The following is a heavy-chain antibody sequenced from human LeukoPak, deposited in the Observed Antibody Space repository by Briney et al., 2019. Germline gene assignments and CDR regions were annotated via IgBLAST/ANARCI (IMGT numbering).Heavy chain of an antibody. J-gene: IGHJ4*02. V-gene: IGHV3-48*03. CDR1: GFTFNNYQ. CDR3: ARGEYYFDY. CDR2: ISSSGRTI. Sequence: GGSLRLSCAASGFTFNNYQMNWVRQAPGKGLECFSYISSSGRTIYYADSLKGRFTVSRDNAKNSLYLRMNNLRAEDTAVYYCARGEYYFDYWGQGTLVTVSS.